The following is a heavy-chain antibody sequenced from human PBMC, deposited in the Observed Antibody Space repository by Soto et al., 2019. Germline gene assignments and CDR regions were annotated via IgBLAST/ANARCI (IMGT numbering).Heavy chain of an antibody. V-gene: IGHV1-18*01. CDR1: GYAFTTYG. Sequence: QVHLVQSGAEVKKPGASVKVSCKGSGYAFTTYGITWVRQAPGQGLEWMGWISAHSGNTNYAQKLQGRVTVTRDTSTSTVYMELRSLRSDDTAVYYCARGRYGDYWGQGALVTVSS. D-gene: IGHD1-1*01. CDR3: ARGRYGDY. J-gene: IGHJ4*02. CDR2: ISAHSGNT.